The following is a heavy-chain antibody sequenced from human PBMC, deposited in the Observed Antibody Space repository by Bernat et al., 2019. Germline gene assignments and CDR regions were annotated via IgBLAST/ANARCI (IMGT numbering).Heavy chain of an antibody. J-gene: IGHJ6*03. CDR1: GFTVSSNY. Sequence: EVQLVETGGGLIQPGGSLRLSCAASGFTVSSNYMSWVRQAPGKGLEWVSVIYSGGSTYYADSVKGRFTISRDNSKNTLYLQMNSLRAEDTAVYYCASISMVQGSYYDYYMDVWGKGTTVTVSS. V-gene: IGHV3-53*02. D-gene: IGHD3-10*01. CDR2: IYSGGST. CDR3: ASISMVQGSYYDYYMDV.